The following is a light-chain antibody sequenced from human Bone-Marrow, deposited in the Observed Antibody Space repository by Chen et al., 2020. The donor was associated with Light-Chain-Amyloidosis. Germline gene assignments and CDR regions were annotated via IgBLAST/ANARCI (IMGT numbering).Light chain of an antibody. J-gene: IGLJ1*01. V-gene: IGLV1-40*01. Sequence: QSVLTQPPSVSGAPGQRVTISCTGSRSNIGTGYDVHWYQQLPGTATKLLIYHNSNRPSGVPDRFSGSKSGTSASLAISGLQAEDEADYYCQSSDSSPSGFYVFGTGTTVTVL. CDR3: QSSDSSPSGFYV. CDR1: RSNIGTGYD. CDR2: HNS.